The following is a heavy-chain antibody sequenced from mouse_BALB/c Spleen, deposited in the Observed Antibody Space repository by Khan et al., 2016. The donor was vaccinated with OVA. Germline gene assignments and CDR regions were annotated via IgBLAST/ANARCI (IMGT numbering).Heavy chain of an antibody. D-gene: IGHD1-1*01. CDR2: IGYSGST. CDR1: GYSITSDYA. V-gene: IGHV3-2*02. CDR3: ASGSLLLRYPDYFDY. J-gene: IGHJ2*01. Sequence: EVQLVETGPGLLKPSQSLSLTCTVTGYSITSDYAWNWIRQFPGNNLEWMDYIGYSGSTTYNPSHRSRISITRDTSKNQFFLQLTSVTTEDTATYYCASGSLLLRYPDYFDYWGQGTTLTVSS.